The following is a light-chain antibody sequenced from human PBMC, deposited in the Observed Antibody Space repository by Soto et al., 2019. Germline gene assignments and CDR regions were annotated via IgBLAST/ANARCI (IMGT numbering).Light chain of an antibody. CDR2: YAS. J-gene: IGKJ4*01. V-gene: IGKV3-15*01. CDR1: EGVRNM. CDR3: QQFYTWPVT. Sequence: EIVMTQSPATLSVSPGEGVTFSCRASEGVRNMLVWYQHKPGQPPRLLVSYASAGATGVPARFSGSGSGTEFTLTINSLQSEDVALYYCQQFYTWPVTFGGGTKVEIK.